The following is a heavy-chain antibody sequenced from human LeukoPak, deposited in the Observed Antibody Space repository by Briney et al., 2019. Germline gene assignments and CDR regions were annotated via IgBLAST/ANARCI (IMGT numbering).Heavy chain of an antibody. J-gene: IGHJ5*02. CDR1: GGSISSSSYY. CDR3: ARLRCSSISCYGIKFSWFDP. Sequence: SETLSLTCTVSGGSISSSSYYWGWIRQPPGKGLEWIGSIYYSGSTYYNPSLKSRVTISVDTSKNQFSLKLSSVTAADTAVYYCARLRCSSISCYGIKFSWFDPWGQGTLVTVSS. CDR2: IYYSGST. D-gene: IGHD2-2*01. V-gene: IGHV4-39*01.